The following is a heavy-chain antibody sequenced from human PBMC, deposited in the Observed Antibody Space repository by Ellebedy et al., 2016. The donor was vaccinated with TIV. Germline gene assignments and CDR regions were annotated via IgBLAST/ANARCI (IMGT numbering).Heavy chain of an antibody. J-gene: IGHJ4*02. Sequence: GGSLRLSCAASGFSFRSYWMSWVRQAPGKGLEWVASIRQDGNEKDYVDSVKGRFTISRDNTKNSLYLQMNSLRAEDTAVYYCARDGGTYYYDSSGYYGLDYWGQGTLVTVSS. D-gene: IGHD3-22*01. CDR1: GFSFRSYW. CDR3: ARDGGTYYYDSSGYYGLDY. CDR2: IRQDGNEK. V-gene: IGHV3-7*01.